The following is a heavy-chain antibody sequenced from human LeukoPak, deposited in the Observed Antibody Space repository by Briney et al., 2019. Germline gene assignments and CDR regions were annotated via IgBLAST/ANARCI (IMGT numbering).Heavy chain of an antibody. Sequence: SETLSLTCPVSGGSISSSSYYWGWIRQPPGTGLEWIGTIYYTARTDYNPSLKSRVTISMDKSKNQFSLKLSSVTAADTAVYYCARVMEVGAVDYWGQGTLVTVSS. V-gene: IGHV4-39*07. D-gene: IGHD1-26*01. CDR2: IYYTART. CDR3: ARVMEVGAVDY. CDR1: GGSISSSSYY. J-gene: IGHJ4*02.